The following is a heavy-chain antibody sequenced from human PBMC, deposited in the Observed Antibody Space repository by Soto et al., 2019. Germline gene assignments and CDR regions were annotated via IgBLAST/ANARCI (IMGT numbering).Heavy chain of an antibody. CDR3: ARDTDEDYDFWSGYFSGSYGMDV. V-gene: IGHV3-33*01. CDR1: GFTFSSYG. CDR2: IWYDGSNK. Sequence: GGSLRLSCAASGFTFSSYGMHWVRQAPGKGLEWVAVIWYDGSNKYYADSVKGRFTISRDNSKNTLYLQMNSLRAEDTAVYYCARDTDEDYDFWSGYFSGSYGMDVWGQGTTVTVSS. D-gene: IGHD3-3*01. J-gene: IGHJ6*02.